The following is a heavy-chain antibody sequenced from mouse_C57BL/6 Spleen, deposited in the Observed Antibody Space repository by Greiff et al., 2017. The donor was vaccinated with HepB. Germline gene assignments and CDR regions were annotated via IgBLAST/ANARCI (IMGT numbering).Heavy chain of an antibody. J-gene: IGHJ4*01. V-gene: IGHV1-80*01. CDR1: GYAFSSYW. Sequence: QVQLQQSGAELVKPGASVKISCKASGYAFSSYWMNWVKQRPGKGLEWIGQIYPGDGDTTYNGKFKGKATLTADKSSSTAYMQLSSLTSEDSAVYFCARKDYYGDYAMDYWGQGTSVTVSS. D-gene: IGHD1-1*01. CDR3: ARKDYYGDYAMDY. CDR2: IYPGDGDT.